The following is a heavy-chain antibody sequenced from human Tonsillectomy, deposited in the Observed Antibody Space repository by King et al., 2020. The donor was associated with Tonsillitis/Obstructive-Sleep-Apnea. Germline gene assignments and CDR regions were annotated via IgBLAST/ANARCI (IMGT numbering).Heavy chain of an antibody. CDR2: INPGGGST. CDR3: AREKITIFGVVIIGDAFDI. CDR1: GYTFTSYY. Sequence: VQLVESGAEVKKPGASVKVSCKASGYTFTSYYMHWVRQAPGQGLEWMGIINPGGGSTSYAQKFQGRVTMTRDTSTSTVYMELSSLRSEDTAVYYCAREKITIFGVVIIGDAFDIWGQGTMVTVSS. J-gene: IGHJ3*02. D-gene: IGHD3-3*01. V-gene: IGHV1-46*01.